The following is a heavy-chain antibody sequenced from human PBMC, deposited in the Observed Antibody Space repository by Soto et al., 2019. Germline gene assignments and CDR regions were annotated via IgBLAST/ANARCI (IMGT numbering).Heavy chain of an antibody. Sequence: PSETLSLTCAAHNGSFTDYFWTWIRQSPGRGLEWIGEINHRGGATYNPSLRSRITINPDTSKNQFSLQLNSVTPEDTAVYYCARDRWSSSWYFDNWFDPWGQGTLVTVSS. J-gene: IGHJ5*02. CDR1: NGSFTDYF. CDR2: INHRGGA. D-gene: IGHD6-13*01. CDR3: ARDRWSSSWYFDNWFDP. V-gene: IGHV4-34*01.